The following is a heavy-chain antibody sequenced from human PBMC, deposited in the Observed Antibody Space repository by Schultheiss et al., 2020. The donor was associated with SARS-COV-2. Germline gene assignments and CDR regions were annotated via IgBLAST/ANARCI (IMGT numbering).Heavy chain of an antibody. CDR1: GYTFTGYY. D-gene: IGHD6-6*01. J-gene: IGHJ6*02. CDR2: INPNSGGT. CDR3: ARVIEYSSSYMRFGAYYYYGMDV. V-gene: IGHV1-2*06. Sequence: ASVKVSCKASGYTFTGYYMHWVRQAPGQGLEWMGRINPNSGGTNYAQKFQGRVTMTRDTSISTAYMELSRLRSDDTAVYYCARVIEYSSSYMRFGAYYYYGMDVWGQGTTVTVSS.